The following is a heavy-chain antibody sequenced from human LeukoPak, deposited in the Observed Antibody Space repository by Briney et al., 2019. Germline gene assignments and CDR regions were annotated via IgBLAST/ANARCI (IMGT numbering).Heavy chain of an antibody. CDR3: ARAYYDFWSGYYITSYYFDY. J-gene: IGHJ4*02. Sequence: ASVKVSCKASGYTFTGYYMHWVRQAPGQWLEWMGWINPNSGGTNYAQKFQGRVTMTRDTSISTAYMELSRLRSDDTAVYYCARAYYDFWSGYYITSYYFDYWGQGTLVTVSS. CDR1: GYTFTGYY. D-gene: IGHD3-3*01. V-gene: IGHV1-2*02. CDR2: INPNSGGT.